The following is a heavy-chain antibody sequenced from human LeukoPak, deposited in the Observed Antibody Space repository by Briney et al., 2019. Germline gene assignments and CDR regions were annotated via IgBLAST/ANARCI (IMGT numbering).Heavy chain of an antibody. CDR2: IYHSGST. CDR1: GGSISSNNW. J-gene: IGHJ4*02. Sequence: SETLSLTCAVSGGSISSNNWWGWVRQPPGKGLEWIGEIYHSGSTYYNPSLKSRVTISVDRSKNQFSLKLSSVTAADTAVYYCARARSNYYFDYWGQGTLVTVSS. CDR3: ARARSNYYFDY. D-gene: IGHD4-11*01. V-gene: IGHV4-4*02.